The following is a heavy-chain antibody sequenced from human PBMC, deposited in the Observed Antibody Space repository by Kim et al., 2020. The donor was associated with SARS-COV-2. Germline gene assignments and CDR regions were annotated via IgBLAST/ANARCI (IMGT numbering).Heavy chain of an antibody. D-gene: IGHD5-18*01. CDR2: IYYSGSN. CDR1: GGSVSSGSYY. V-gene: IGHV4-61*01. CDR3: AREAWKQLWDTWYFDL. J-gene: IGHJ2*01. Sequence: SETLSLTCTVSGGSVSSGSYYWSWIRQPPGKGLEWIGYIYYSGSNNYNPSLKSRVTISVNTSKNKFSLKLSSVTAADTAVYYCAREAWKQLWDTWYFDL.